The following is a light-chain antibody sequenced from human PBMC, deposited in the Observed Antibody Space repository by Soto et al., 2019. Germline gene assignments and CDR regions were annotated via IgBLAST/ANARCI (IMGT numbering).Light chain of an antibody. J-gene: IGLJ1*01. V-gene: IGLV1-47*01. CDR1: SSNIGSNY. CDR3: AAWDDSLSAHYV. CDR2: RIN. Sequence: QSVLTQPPSASGTPGQRVTISCSGSSSNIGSNYVYWYQQLPGTAPKLLIYRINQRPSGVPDRFSGSKSGTSASLAISGLGSEDEADYYCAAWDDSLSAHYVFGTGTKVTVL.